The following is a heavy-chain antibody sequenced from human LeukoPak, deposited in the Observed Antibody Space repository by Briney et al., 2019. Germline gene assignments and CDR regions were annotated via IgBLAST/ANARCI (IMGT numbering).Heavy chain of an antibody. Sequence: GGSLRLSCAASGFTFSSYEMNWVRQAPGKGLEWVSYIRRSGCTIYYADSVKCRFTISRDNAKNSLYLQMNSLRAEDTAVYYCARDRGGYCSGGSCYSPPFYYGMDVWGQGTTVTVSS. CDR2: IRRSGCTI. J-gene: IGHJ6*02. CDR3: ARDRGGYCSGGSCYSPPFYYGMDV. CDR1: GFTFSSYE. V-gene: IGHV3-48*03. D-gene: IGHD2-15*01.